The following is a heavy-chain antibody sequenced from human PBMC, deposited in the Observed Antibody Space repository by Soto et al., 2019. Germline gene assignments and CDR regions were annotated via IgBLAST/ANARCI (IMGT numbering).Heavy chain of an antibody. CDR1: GFTFSSYG. V-gene: IGHV3-33*01. CDR2: IWYDGSNK. J-gene: IGHJ4*02. CDR3: ASDYPVAGNLDY. D-gene: IGHD6-19*01. Sequence: QVQLVESGGGVVQPGRSLRLSCAASGFTFSSYGMHWVRQAPGKGLEWVAVIWYDGSNKYYADSVKGRFTISRDNSKNPLYLQMNSLRAEDTAVYYCASDYPVAGNLDYWGQGTLVTVSS.